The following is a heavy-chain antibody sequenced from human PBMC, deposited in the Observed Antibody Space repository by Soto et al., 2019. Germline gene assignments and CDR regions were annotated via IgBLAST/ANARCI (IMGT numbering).Heavy chain of an antibody. CDR2: IYYSGGT. Sequence: SETLSLTCTVSGGSVSSGSYYWSWIRQPPGKGLEWIGYIYYSGGTNYNPSLKSRVTISVDTSKNQFSLKLSSVTAADTAVYYCARDYCGGDCYGLDPWGQGTLVTVS. J-gene: IGHJ5*02. CDR1: GGSVSSGSYY. CDR3: ARDYCGGDCYGLDP. V-gene: IGHV4-61*01. D-gene: IGHD2-21*02.